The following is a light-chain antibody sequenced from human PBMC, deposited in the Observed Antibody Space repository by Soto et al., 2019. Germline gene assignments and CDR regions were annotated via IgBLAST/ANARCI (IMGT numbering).Light chain of an antibody. V-gene: IGKV3-11*01. CDR2: DAS. CDR1: QSVRTY. J-gene: IGKJ1*01. CDR3: QQYSIWRT. Sequence: EIVLTQSPATLSLSPGERATLSCRASQSVRTYLAWYQQKPGQAPRLLIYDASNRATGIPARFSGSGSGTDFTLTINSLEPEDFAVYYCQQYSIWRTFGQGTKVEIK.